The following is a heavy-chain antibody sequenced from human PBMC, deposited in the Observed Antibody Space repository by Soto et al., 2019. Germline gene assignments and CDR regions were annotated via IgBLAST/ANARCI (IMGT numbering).Heavy chain of an antibody. D-gene: IGHD7-27*01. CDR3: ARDKTGDRPHDAFDI. CDR2: ISSSSSYI. CDR1: GFTFSSYS. J-gene: IGHJ3*02. Sequence: GGSLRLSCAASGFTFSSYSMNWVRQAPGKGLEWVSSISSSSSYIYYSDSVKGRFTISRDNAKNSLYLQMNSLRAEDTAVYYCARDKTGDRPHDAFDIWGQGTMVTVSS. V-gene: IGHV3-21*01.